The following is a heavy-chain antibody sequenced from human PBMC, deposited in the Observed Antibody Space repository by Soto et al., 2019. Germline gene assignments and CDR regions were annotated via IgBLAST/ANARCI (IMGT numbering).Heavy chain of an antibody. CDR1: GGTFSSYA. CDR3: ARAELLGSWFDP. D-gene: IGHD3-10*01. Sequence: SVKVSCKASGGTFSSYAISWVRQAPGQGLEWMGGIIPIFGTANYAQKFQGRVTITADESTSTAYMELSSLRSEDTAVYYCARAELLGSWFDPWGQGTLVTVSS. CDR2: IIPIFGTA. J-gene: IGHJ5*02. V-gene: IGHV1-69*13.